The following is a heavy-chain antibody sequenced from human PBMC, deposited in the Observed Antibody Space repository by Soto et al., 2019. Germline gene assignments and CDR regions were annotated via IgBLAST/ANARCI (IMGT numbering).Heavy chain of an antibody. V-gene: IGHV4-30-4*01. D-gene: IGHD3-9*01. CDR3: ARRYYDILTVWFDT. Sequence: LCGGSISSGDYYWSWIRQPPGKGLEWIGYIYYSGSTYYNPSLKSRVTISVDTSKNKFSLKLSSVTAADTAVYYCARRYYDILTVWFDTWGQGTLVTVSS. J-gene: IGHJ5*02. CDR2: IYYSGST. CDR1: GGSISSGDYY.